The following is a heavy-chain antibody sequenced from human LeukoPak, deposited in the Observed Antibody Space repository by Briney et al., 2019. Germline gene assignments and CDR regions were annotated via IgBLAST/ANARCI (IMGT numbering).Heavy chain of an antibody. J-gene: IGHJ4*02. CDR2: ISSSSSYI. CDR3: ATSTLYDFWSGYLFDY. V-gene: IGHV3-21*01. Sequence: GGSLRLSCAASGFTFSSYSMNWVRQAPGKGPEWVSSISSSSSYIYYADSVKGRFTISRDNAKNSLYLQMNSLRAEDTAVYYCATSTLYDFWSGYLFDYWGQGTLVTVSS. D-gene: IGHD3-3*01. CDR1: GFTFSSYS.